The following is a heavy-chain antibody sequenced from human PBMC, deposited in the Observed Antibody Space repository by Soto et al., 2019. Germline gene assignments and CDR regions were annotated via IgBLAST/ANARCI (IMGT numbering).Heavy chain of an antibody. Sequence: SVKVSCKASGGTFSSYAISWVREAPGQGLEWMGGIIPIFGTANYAQKFQGRVTITADGSTSTAYMELSSLRSEDTAVYYCARDKDSSSFGGMDVWGQGTTVTVSS. CDR3: ARDKDSSSFGGMDV. CDR1: GGTFSSYA. J-gene: IGHJ6*02. V-gene: IGHV1-69*13. CDR2: IIPIFGTA. D-gene: IGHD6-13*01.